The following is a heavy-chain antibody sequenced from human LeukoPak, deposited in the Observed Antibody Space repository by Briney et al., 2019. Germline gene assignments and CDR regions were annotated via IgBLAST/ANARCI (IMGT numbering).Heavy chain of an antibody. CDR1: GYTFTSYG. V-gene: IGHV1-18*01. D-gene: IGHD3-22*01. J-gene: IGHJ4*02. Sequence: ASVKVSCKASGYTFTSYGISWVRQAPGQGLEWMGWISAYNGNTNYAQKRQGRVTMTTDTSTSTAYMELRSLRSDDTAVYYCARSTYYYDSSGYYLGWGQGTLVTVSS. CDR3: ARSTYYYDSSGYYLG. CDR2: ISAYNGNT.